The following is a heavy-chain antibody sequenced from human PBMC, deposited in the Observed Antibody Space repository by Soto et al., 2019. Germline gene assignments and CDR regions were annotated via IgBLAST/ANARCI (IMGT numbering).Heavy chain of an antibody. J-gene: IGHJ4*02. V-gene: IGHV3-30*18. D-gene: IGHD6-19*01. CDR3: AKEWPYSSGWYGYDY. Sequence: QVQLVESGGGVVQPGRSLRLSCAASGFTFSSYGMHWVRQAPGKGLEWVAVISYDGSNKYYADSVKGRFTISRDNSKNTLYLQMNSRRAEDTAVYYCAKEWPYSSGWYGYDYWGQGTLVTVSS. CDR2: ISYDGSNK. CDR1: GFTFSSYG.